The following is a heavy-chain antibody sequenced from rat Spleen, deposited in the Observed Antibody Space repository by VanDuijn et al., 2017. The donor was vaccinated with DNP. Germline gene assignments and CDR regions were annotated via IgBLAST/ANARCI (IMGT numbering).Heavy chain of an antibody. V-gene: IGHV5-46*01. CDR3: SRHGRVTTVATYWYFDF. Sequence: EVQLVESGGGLVQPGRSLKLSCAASGFTFSSFPMAWVRQAPTKGLEWVAAISPSGSRPYSPDSVKGRFTISRDHAKSTLYLQMDSLRSGDTATYFCSRHGRVTTVATYWYFDFWGPGTMVTVSS. CDR1: GFTFSSFP. CDR2: ISPSGSRP. D-gene: IGHD1-3*01. J-gene: IGHJ1*01.